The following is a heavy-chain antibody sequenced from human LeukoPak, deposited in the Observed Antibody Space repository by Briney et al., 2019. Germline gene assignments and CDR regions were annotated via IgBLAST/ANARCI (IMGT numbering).Heavy chain of an antibody. CDR2: FGPEDGET. Sequence: ASVKVSCKVSGYTLTELSMHWVRQAPGKGLEWMGGFGPEDGETIYAQKFQGRVTMTEDTSTDTAYMELSSLRSEDTAVYYCATGRIAVAGTTYWGQGTLVTVSS. V-gene: IGHV1-24*01. J-gene: IGHJ4*02. CDR3: ATGRIAVAGTTY. CDR1: GYTLTELS. D-gene: IGHD6-19*01.